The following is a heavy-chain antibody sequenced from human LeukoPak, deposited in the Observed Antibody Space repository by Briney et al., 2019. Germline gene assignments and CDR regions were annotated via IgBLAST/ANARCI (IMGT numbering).Heavy chain of an antibody. CDR1: GGSISSSSYY. D-gene: IGHD4-17*01. V-gene: IGHV4-39*01. CDR2: IYYSGST. CDR3: AKTDYGDFESFVY. J-gene: IGHJ4*02. Sequence: PSETQSLTCTVSGGSISSSSYYWGWIRQPPGKGLEWIGSIYYSGSTYYNPSLKSRVTISVDTSKNQFSLKLSSVTAADTAVYYCAKTDYGDFESFVYWGQGTLVTVSS.